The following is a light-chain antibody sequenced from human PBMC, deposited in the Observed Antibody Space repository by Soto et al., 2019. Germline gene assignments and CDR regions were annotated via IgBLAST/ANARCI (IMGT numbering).Light chain of an antibody. CDR2: WAS. CDR1: QSVLYSSTNKNY. J-gene: IGKJ2*01. V-gene: IGKV4-1*01. CDR3: QQYYSTPYT. Sequence: DIVMTQSPDSLAVSLGERATINCKSSQSVLYSSTNKNYLAWYQQKPGQPPKLLIYWASTRESGVPDRFSGSGSWTDFTLNISRLQAEDVAVYYCQQYYSTPYTFGQGTKLEIK.